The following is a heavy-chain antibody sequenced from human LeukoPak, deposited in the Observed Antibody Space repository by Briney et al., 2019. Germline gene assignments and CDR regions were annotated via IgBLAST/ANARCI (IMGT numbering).Heavy chain of an antibody. CDR2: IYYSGST. V-gene: IGHV4-59*01. D-gene: IGHD5-18*01. J-gene: IGHJ4*02. Sequence: SETLSLTCTVSGGSISSYYWSWIRQPPGKGLEWIGYIYYSGSTNYNPSLKSRVTISVDTSKNQFSLKLSSVTAADTALYYCARALRSVDTAMAFDYWGQGTLVTVSS. CDR3: ARALRSVDTAMAFDY. CDR1: GGSISSYY.